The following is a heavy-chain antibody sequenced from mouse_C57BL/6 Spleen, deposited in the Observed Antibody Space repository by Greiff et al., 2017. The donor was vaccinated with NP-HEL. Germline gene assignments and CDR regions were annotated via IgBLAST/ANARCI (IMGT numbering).Heavy chain of an antibody. CDR2: IWWGDDK. CDR1: GFSLSTFGMG. CDR3: ARRSANWDDFDY. J-gene: IGHJ2*01. D-gene: IGHD4-1*01. V-gene: IGHV8-8*01. Sequence: QVTLKVSGPGILQPAPTLSLSCSFSGFSLSTFGMGVVWIRPPSGKGLVGLAHIWWGDDKYYNPALKSRPTISKDTSKNQVFLKIANVDTADTATYYGARRSANWDDFDYWGQGTTLTVSS.